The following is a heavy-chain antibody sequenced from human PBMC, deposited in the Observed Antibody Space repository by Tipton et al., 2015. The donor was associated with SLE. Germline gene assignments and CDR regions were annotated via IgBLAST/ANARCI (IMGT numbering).Heavy chain of an antibody. CDR3: ATLGFCSEDVCYTGIDS. CDR1: GDSISNDNYF. J-gene: IGHJ4*02. CDR2: INYSGTT. Sequence: TLSLTCTISGDSISNDNYFWGWIRQPPGKGLELIGNINYSGTTYYNPSLKTRVTISVDTSKIQFSLRLTSMTAADTAVYYCATLGFCSEDVCYTGIDSWGQGTLVTVSS. D-gene: IGHD2-8*01. V-gene: IGHV4-39*07.